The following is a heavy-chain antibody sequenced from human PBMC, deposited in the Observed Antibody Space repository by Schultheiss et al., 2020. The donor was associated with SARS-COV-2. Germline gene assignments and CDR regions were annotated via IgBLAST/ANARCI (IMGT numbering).Heavy chain of an antibody. J-gene: IGHJ4*02. D-gene: IGHD3-10*01. V-gene: IGHV3-64*04. CDR2: ISSNGGST. CDR3: AKGSNVQGYLDY. Sequence: GGSLRLSCAASGFTFSSYAMHWVRQAPGKGLEYVSAISSNGGSTYYADSVKGRFTISRDNSKNTLYLQMNSLRAEDTAVYYCAKGSNVQGYLDYWGQGTLVTVSS. CDR1: GFTFSSYA.